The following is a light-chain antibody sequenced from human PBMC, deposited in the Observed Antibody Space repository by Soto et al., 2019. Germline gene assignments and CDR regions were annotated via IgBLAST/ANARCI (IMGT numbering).Light chain of an antibody. CDR1: QSVSSY. J-gene: IGKJ1*01. CDR2: DAS. V-gene: IGKV3-11*01. Sequence: ESVWTQSPATLSLSTGERATLSCRASQSVSSYLAWYQQKPGQAPRLLIYDASNRATGVPARFSGSGSGTDFTLTISSLDPEDFAVYYCRQRSNWPWTFGQGTKV. CDR3: RQRSNWPWT.